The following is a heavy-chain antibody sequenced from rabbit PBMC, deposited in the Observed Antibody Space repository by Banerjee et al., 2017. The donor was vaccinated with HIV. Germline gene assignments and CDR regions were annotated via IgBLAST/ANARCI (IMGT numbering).Heavy chain of an antibody. Sequence: QSLEESGGGLVQPEGSLTLTCTASGFSFSSSVYMCWVRQAPGKGLEWIACIYAGSSGSTYYASWAKGRFTISKTSSTTVTLQMTSLTAADTATYFCARDGAVGDADATFYFNLWGPGTLVTVS. V-gene: IGHV1S40*01. CDR3: ARDGAVGDADATFYFNL. CDR2: IYAGSSGST. D-gene: IGHD6-1*01. J-gene: IGHJ4*01. CDR1: GFSFSSSVY.